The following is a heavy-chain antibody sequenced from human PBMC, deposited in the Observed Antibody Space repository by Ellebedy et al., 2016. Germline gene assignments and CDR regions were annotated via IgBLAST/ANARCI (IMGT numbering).Heavy chain of an antibody. CDR1: GGSIRSSY. Sequence: SETLSLTCTVSGGSIRSSYWSWIRQPPGKGLEWIRYLYYSESTHYNPSPKSRVTISVDTSKNQFSLKLSSVTAADTAVYYCARGDCSGGSCYAYWGQGTLVTVSS. V-gene: IGHV4-59*01. D-gene: IGHD2-15*01. CDR2: LYYSEST. CDR3: ARGDCSGGSCYAY. J-gene: IGHJ4*02.